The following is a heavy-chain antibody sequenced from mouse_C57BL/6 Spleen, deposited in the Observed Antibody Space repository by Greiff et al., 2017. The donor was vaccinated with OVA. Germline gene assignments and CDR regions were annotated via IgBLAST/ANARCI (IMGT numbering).Heavy chain of an antibody. CDR3: ARTIYYYGSSYLSFDY. D-gene: IGHD1-1*01. J-gene: IGHJ2*01. CDR2: IYPGDGDT. V-gene: IGHV1-82*01. Sequence: QVQLQQSGPELVKPGASVKISCKASGYAFSSSWMNWVKQRPGKGLEWIGRIYPGDGDTNYNGKFKGKATLTADKSSSTAYMQLSSLTSEDSAVYFCARTIYYYGSSYLSFDYWGQGTTLTVSS. CDR1: GYAFSSSW.